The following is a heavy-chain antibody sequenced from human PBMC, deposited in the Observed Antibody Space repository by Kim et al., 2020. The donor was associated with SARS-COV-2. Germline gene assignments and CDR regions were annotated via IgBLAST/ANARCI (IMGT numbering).Heavy chain of an antibody. CDR2: IWYDGSNK. J-gene: IGHJ6*01. D-gene: IGHD2-2*01. CDR3: ARASPSAAASFHLDYYYFGMDV. V-gene: IGHV3-33*01. CDR1: GFTFSSYG. Sequence: PGGSLRLSCAASGFTFSSYGMHWVRQAPGKGLEWVAVIWYDGSNKYYADSVKGRFTISRDNSKNTLYLQMNSLIAEDTAVYYCARASPSAAASFHLDYYYFGMDVWGQRTTVTVSS.